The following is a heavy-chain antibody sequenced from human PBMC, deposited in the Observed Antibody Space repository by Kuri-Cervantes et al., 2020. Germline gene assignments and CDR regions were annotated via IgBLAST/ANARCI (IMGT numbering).Heavy chain of an antibody. CDR3: ARGGGYCSSTSCYYWFDP. D-gene: IGHD2-2*01. Sequence: ASVKVSCKASGHTFTSYDINWVRQATGQGLEWMGWMNPNSGNTGYAQKFQGRVTMTRNTSISTAYMELSSLRSEDTAVYYCARGGGYCSSTSCYYWFDPWGQGTLVTVSS. CDR2: MNPNSGNT. J-gene: IGHJ5*02. CDR1: GHTFTSYD. V-gene: IGHV1-8*01.